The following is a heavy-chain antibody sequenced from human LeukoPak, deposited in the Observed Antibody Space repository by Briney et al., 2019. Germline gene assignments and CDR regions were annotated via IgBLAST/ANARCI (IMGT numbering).Heavy chain of an antibody. D-gene: IGHD7-27*01. V-gene: IGHV3-23*01. CDR2: LSGSGAGT. CDR1: GFTFSSYA. Sequence: PGGSLRLSCAASGFTFSSYAMSWVRQAPGKGLERVSALSGSGAGTYYADSVKGRFTISRDNSKNTLYLQMNSLRAEDTAIYYCAKGRQSRQHLGDYWGQGTLATVSS. J-gene: IGHJ4*02. CDR3: AKGRQSRQHLGDY.